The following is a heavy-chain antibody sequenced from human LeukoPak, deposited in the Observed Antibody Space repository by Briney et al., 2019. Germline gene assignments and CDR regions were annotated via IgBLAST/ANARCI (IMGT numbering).Heavy chain of an antibody. D-gene: IGHD2-15*01. CDR3: AKGSTVVVEGGYMDV. CDR2: MSWKSGFI. J-gene: IGHJ6*03. CDR1: GFTFDMYA. Sequence: PGRSLRLSCAASGFTFDMYAMHWVRHAPGKGLEWVSGMSWKSGFIDYADSVKGRFTISRDNAKNSLYLQMNSLRAADTALYYCAKGSTVVVEGGYMDVWGKGTTVTISS. V-gene: IGHV3-9*01.